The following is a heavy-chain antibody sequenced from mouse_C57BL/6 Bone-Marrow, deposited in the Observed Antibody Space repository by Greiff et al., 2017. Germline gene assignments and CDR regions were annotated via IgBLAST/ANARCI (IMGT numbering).Heavy chain of an antibody. CDR1: GFTFSSYG. V-gene: IGHV5-6*02. CDR3: ARPYYGSSPFAY. J-gene: IGHJ3*01. D-gene: IGHD1-1*01. CDR2: ISSGGSYT. Sequence: DVKLVESGGDLVKPGGSLKLSCAASGFTFSSYGMSWVRQTPDKRLEWVATISSGGSYTYYPDSVKGRFTIARDNAKNTLYLQMRSLKSEDTAMYYCARPYYGSSPFAYWGQGTLVTVSA.